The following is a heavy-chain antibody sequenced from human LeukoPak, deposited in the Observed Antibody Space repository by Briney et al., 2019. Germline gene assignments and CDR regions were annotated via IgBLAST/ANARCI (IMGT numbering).Heavy chain of an antibody. J-gene: IGHJ5*02. V-gene: IGHV3-30*02. CDR1: GFTFSSYG. CDR2: IRYDGSNK. Sequence: GGSLRLSCAASGFTFSSYGVHWVRQAPGKGLEWVAFIRYDGSNKYYADSVKGRFTISRDNSKNTLHLQMNSLRAEDTAVYYCAKDSGYYNWFDPWGQGTLVTVSS. CDR3: AKDSGYYNWFDP. D-gene: IGHD3-22*01.